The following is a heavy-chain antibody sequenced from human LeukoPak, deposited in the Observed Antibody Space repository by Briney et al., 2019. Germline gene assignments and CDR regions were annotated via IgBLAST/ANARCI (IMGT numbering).Heavy chain of an antibody. J-gene: IGHJ4*02. CDR3: ARGRIFDY. Sequence: SQTLSFTCAVSGGSISSGGYSWSWIRQPPEKGLEWIGYIYHSGSTYYNPSLKSRVTISVDRSKNQFSLKLSSVTAADTAVYYCARGRIFDYWGQGTLVTVSS. CDR1: GGSISSGGYS. V-gene: IGHV4-30-2*01. CDR2: IYHSGST.